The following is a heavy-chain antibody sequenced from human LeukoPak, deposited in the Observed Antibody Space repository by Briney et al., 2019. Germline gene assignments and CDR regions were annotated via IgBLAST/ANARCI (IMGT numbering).Heavy chain of an antibody. J-gene: IGHJ6*03. CDR2: IYHSGST. CDR1: GGSISSYY. V-gene: IGHV4-59*08. Sequence: PSETLSLTCTVSGGSISSYYWSWIRQPPGKGLEWIGSIYHSGSTYYNPSLKSRVTISVDTSKNQFSLKLSSVTAADTAVYYCARKGSSSFSPTYYYYYYMDVWGKGTTVTVSS. D-gene: IGHD6-6*01. CDR3: ARKGSSSFSPTYYYYYYMDV.